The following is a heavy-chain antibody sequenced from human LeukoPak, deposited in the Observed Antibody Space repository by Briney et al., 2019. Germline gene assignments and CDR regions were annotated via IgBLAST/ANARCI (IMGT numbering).Heavy chain of an antibody. J-gene: IGHJ6*03. Sequence: XVKVSCKASGGTFSSYAISWVRQAPGQGLEWMGGIIHIFGTANYAQKFQGRVTITADEYTRTAYMELRSLRSEDTAVYYCARDIVVVPAAPLDYYYYYMDVWGKGTTVTVSS. CDR2: IIHIFGTA. CDR1: GGTFSSYA. V-gene: IGHV1-69*13. D-gene: IGHD2-2*01. CDR3: ARDIVVVPAAPLDYYYYYMDV.